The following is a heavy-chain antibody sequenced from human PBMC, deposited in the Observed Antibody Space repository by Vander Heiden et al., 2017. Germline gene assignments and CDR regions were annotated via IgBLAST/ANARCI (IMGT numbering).Heavy chain of an antibody. D-gene: IGHD3-10*01. CDR1: GSTFRSYG. V-gene: IGHV3-30*18. CDR3: AKDLGAGQGT. Sequence: QVQLVESGGGVVQPGRSLRLSCAASGSTFRSYGMHWVRQAPGKGLEWVAVISYDGSNKYYADSVKGRFTIPRDNSKNALYLQMNSLRAEDTAVYYCAKDLGAGQGTWGQGTLVTVSS. CDR2: ISYDGSNK. J-gene: IGHJ5*02.